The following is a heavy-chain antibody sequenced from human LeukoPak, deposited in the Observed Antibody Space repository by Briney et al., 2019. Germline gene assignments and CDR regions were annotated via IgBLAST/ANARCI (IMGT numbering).Heavy chain of an antibody. V-gene: IGHV3-49*03. J-gene: IGHJ3*02. Sequence: GGSLRLSCTASGFTFGDYAVSWFRQAPGKGLEWVGFIRSKAYGGTTEYAASVKGRFTISRDDSKSIAYLQMNSLKTEDTAVYYCTREGSSGWPDAFDIWGQGTMVTVSS. CDR3: TREGSSGWPDAFDI. CDR2: IRSKAYGGTT. D-gene: IGHD6-19*01. CDR1: GFTFGDYA.